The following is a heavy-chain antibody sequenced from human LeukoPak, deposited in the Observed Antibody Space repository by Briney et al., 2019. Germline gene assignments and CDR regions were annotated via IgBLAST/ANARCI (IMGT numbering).Heavy chain of an antibody. D-gene: IGHD3-10*01. V-gene: IGHV3-30*04. J-gene: IGHJ6*02. Sequence: TGRSLRLSCAASGFTFSSYAMHWVRQAPGKGLEWVAVISYDGSNKYYADSVKGRFTISRDNSKNTLYLQMNSLRAEDTAVYYCARGPRGWFGELLSMNYYYYYGMDVWGQGTTVTVSS. CDR2: ISYDGSNK. CDR1: GFTFSSYA. CDR3: ARGPRGWFGELLSMNYYYYYGMDV.